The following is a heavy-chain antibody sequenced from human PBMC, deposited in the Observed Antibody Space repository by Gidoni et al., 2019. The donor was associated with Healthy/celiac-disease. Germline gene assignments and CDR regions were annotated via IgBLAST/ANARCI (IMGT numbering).Heavy chain of an antibody. Sequence: QVQLVESGGGVVQPGRYLRLSCVASGFTFSSYGMHWVRQAPGKGLEWVAVISYDGSNKYYADSVKGLFTISRDNSKNTLYLQMNSLRAEDTAVYYCARDLKYDFWSGYYTGIGNYYGMDVWVQGTTVTVSS. J-gene: IGHJ6*02. CDR1: GFTFSSYG. D-gene: IGHD3-3*01. CDR2: ISYDGSNK. CDR3: ARDLKYDFWSGYYTGIGNYYGMDV. V-gene: IGHV3-30*03.